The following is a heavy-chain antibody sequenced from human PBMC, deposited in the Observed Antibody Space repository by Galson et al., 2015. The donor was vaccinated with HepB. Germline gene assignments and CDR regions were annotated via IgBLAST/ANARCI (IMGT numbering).Heavy chain of an antibody. CDR2: INPNSGGT. D-gene: IGHD5-24*01. CDR1: GYTFTGYY. J-gene: IGHJ4*02. CDR3: ARARDGYNFWDG. V-gene: IGHV1-2*02. Sequence: SVKVSCKASGYTFTGYYMHWVRQAPGRGLEWMGWINPNSGGTNYAQKFQGRVTMTRDTSISTAYMELSRLRSDDTAVYYCARARDGYNFWDGWGQGTLVTVSS.